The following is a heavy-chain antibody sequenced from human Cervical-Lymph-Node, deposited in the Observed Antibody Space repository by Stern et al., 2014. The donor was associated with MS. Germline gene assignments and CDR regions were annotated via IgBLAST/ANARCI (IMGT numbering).Heavy chain of an antibody. CDR2: INPSGGST. CDR3: ARDVLTNRAYYGMDV. CDR1: GYTFTSYY. V-gene: IGHV1-46*01. D-gene: IGHD7-27*01. Sequence: MQLVQSGAEVKKPGASVKVSCKASGYTFTSYYMHWVRQAPGQGLEWMGIINPSGGSTSYAQKFQGRVTMTRDTSTSTVYMELSSLRSEDTAVYYCARDVLTNRAYYGMDVWGQGTTVTVSS. J-gene: IGHJ6*02.